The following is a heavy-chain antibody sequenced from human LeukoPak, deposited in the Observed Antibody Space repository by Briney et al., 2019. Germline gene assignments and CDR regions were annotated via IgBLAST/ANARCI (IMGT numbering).Heavy chain of an antibody. CDR3: ARDRDTSGYYYMDV. V-gene: IGHV1-2*06. CDR1: GYTFTGYY. CDR2: IDPNSGGT. J-gene: IGHJ6*03. Sequence: ASVKVSCKXYGYTFTGYYIHWVRQAPGQGLEWMGRIDPNSGGTNFAQKFQGRVTMTRDTSITTAYMELSSLRSDDTAIYYCARDRDTSGYYYMDVWGKGTTVTVS.